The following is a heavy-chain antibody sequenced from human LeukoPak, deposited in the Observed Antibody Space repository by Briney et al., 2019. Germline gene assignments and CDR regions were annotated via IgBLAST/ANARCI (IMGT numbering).Heavy chain of an antibody. J-gene: IGHJ4*02. V-gene: IGHV4-39*01. CDR2: IYYGGST. CDR3: ARQPPRVYYFDY. Sequence: SETLSLTCTVSGGSISSSNYYWAWIRQPPGEALEWIGSIYYGGSTYYNPSLKSRVTISVDTSKNQFSLKLSSVTAADAAVYNCARQPPRVYYFDYWDQGTLVTVSS. CDR1: GGSISSSNYY.